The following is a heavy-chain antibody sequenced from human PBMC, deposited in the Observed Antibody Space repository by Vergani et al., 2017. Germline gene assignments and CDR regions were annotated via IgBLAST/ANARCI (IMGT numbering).Heavy chain of an antibody. CDR1: GGSFSGYF. CDR2: IRPGANS. Sequence: QVQLQQWGAGLLKPSEPLSLTCGVSGGSFSGYFWSWIRQSPGKGLEWIGEIRPGANSNRNPSLKSRATLSLDSSKKQFSLRLRSVTAADTAVYYCARERGGSCYDYWGQGTLVTVSS. D-gene: IGHD2-15*01. J-gene: IGHJ4*02. CDR3: ARERGGSCYDY. V-gene: IGHV4-34*04.